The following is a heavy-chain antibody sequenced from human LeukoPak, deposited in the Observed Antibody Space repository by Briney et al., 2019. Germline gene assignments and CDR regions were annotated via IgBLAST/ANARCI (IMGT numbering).Heavy chain of an antibody. J-gene: IGHJ4*02. D-gene: IGHD2-8*02. CDR3: ARGPGSALDY. CDR1: GGSISSGGYY. CDR2: IYYSGST. Sequence: SETLSLTCTVSGGSISSGGYYWSWIRQHPGKGLEWTGYIYYSGSTYCNPSLKSRVTISVDTSKNQFSLKLSSVTAADTAVYYCARGPGSALDYWGQGTLVTVSS. V-gene: IGHV4-31*03.